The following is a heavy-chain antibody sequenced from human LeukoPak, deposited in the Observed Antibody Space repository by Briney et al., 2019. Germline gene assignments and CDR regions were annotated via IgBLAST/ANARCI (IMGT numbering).Heavy chain of an antibody. Sequence: SETLSLTCTVSGGSISSGSYYWSWIRQPAGKGLEWIGYIYYSGSTNYNPSLKSRVTISVDTSKNQFSLKLSSVTAADTAVYYCARTPSPPYYYGMDVWGQGTTVTVSS. CDR2: IYYSGST. CDR3: ARTPSPPYYYGMDV. CDR1: GGSISSGSYY. V-gene: IGHV4-61*10. J-gene: IGHJ6*02.